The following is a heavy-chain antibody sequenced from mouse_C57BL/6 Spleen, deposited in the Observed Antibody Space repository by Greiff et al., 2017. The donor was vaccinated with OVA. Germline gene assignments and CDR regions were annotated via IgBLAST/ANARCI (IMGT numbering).Heavy chain of an antibody. CDR3: ATSFDY. J-gene: IGHJ2*01. CDR1: GFTFSSYA. Sequence: EVQLVESGGGLVKPGGSLKLSCAASGFTFSSYAMSWVRQTPEKRLEWVATISDGGSYTYYPDNVKGRFTISRDNAKHNLYLQMSHLKSEDTAMYFCATSFDYWGQGTTLTVSS. V-gene: IGHV5-4*01. CDR2: ISDGGSYT.